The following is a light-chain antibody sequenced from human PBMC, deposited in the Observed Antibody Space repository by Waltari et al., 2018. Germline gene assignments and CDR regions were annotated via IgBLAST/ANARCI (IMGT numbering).Light chain of an antibody. V-gene: IGKV1-33*01. J-gene: IGKJ4*01. CDR3: QQYDNLVT. CDR1: QAINNH. CDR2: DVS. Sequence: DIQMTQSPSSLSASVGERVTITCQASQAINNHLNWYQQKPGKAPELLIYDVSKLETGVPSRFGGSGSGTDFSFTISSLQPEDIATYYCQQYDNLVTFGGGTRV.